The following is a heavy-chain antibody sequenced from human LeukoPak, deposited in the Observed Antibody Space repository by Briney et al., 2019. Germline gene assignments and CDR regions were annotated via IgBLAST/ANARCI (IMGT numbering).Heavy chain of an antibody. CDR1: GGSFSGYY. CDR2: INHSGST. D-gene: IGHD3-3*01. Sequence: SETLSLTCAVYGGSFSGYYWSWIRQPPGKRLEWIGEINHSGSTNYNPSLKSRVTISVDTSKNQFSLKLSSVTAADTAVYYCASASFWSGYSLWGQGTTVTVSS. CDR3: ASASFWSGYSL. J-gene: IGHJ6*02. V-gene: IGHV4-34*01.